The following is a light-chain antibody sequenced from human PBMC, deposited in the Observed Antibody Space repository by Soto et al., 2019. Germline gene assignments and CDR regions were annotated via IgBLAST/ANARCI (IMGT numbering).Light chain of an antibody. CDR2: ATS. J-gene: IGKJ1*01. V-gene: IGKV3-20*01. CDR3: QQYGSSPWT. Sequence: EIVLTQSPGTLSLSPGERATLSCRASQSVSSSYLAWYQQKPGQAPRLLIYATSSRATGIPDRFSGSGSGTDFTVTISRLEPEDFAVYYWQQYGSSPWTFGQGTKVEIK. CDR1: QSVSSSY.